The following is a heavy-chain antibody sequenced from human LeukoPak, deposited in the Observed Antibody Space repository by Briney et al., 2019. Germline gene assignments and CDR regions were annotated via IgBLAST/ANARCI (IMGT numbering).Heavy chain of an antibody. J-gene: IGHJ4*02. CDR3: AIARFNGDYPDY. CDR2: ISAYNGNT. D-gene: IGHD4-17*01. CDR1: GYTFTSYG. V-gene: IGHV1-18*01. Sequence: GASVKVSRKASGYTFTSYGISWVRQAPGQGLEWMGWISAYNGNTNYAQKLQGRVTMTTDTSTSTAYMELRSLRSDDTAVYYCAIARFNGDYPDYWGQGTLVTVSS.